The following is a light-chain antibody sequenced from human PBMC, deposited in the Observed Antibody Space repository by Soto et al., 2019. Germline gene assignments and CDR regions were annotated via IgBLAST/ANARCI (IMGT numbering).Light chain of an antibody. CDR3: QHLNGYPIT. J-gene: IGKJ5*01. V-gene: IGKV1-9*01. CDR1: QGVSSH. Sequence: IQLTQFPSSLSASVGDRVTITCRASQGVSSHLAWHQQKPGKAPKLLIYEVSTLQSGVPSRFSGSGSGTDFTLTISSLQPEDFATYHCQHLNGYPITFGQGTRLEIK. CDR2: EVS.